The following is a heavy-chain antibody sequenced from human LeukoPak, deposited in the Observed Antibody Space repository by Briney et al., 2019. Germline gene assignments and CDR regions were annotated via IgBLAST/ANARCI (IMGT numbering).Heavy chain of an antibody. Sequence: PGGPLRLSCAASGFTFNSYAMSWVRQAPGKGLEWVSGISGSGGSTFYADSVKGRFTVSRDNSKNTLYLQMNSLRAEDTDIFYCAKDREPTTVTTPHFDYWGQGTLVTVSS. CDR1: GFTFNSYA. CDR3: AKDREPTTVTTPHFDY. J-gene: IGHJ4*02. V-gene: IGHV3-23*01. CDR2: ISGSGGST. D-gene: IGHD4-11*01.